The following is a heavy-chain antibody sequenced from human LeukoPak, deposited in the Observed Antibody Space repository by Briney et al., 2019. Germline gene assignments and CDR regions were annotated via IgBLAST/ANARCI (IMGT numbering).Heavy chain of an antibody. V-gene: IGHV4-34*01. CDR3: ARGSKLGYYYDSSGYYGNWFDP. J-gene: IGHJ5*02. CDR2: INHSGST. CDR1: GGSFSGYY. Sequence: PSETLSLTCAVYGGSFSGYYWSWIRQPPGKGLEWIGEINHSGSTNCNPSLKSRVTISVDTSKNQFSLKLSSVTAADTAVYYCARGSKLGYYYDSSGYYGNWFDPWGQGTLVTVSS. D-gene: IGHD3-22*01.